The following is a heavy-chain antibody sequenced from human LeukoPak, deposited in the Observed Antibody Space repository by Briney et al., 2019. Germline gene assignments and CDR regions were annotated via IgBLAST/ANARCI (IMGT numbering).Heavy chain of an antibody. D-gene: IGHD3-3*01. CDR3: AKVRRRDSKSPGDARVDY. CDR1: GFSFSTYA. V-gene: IGHV3-23*01. J-gene: IGHJ4*02. CDR2: VSGSGGNT. Sequence: PGGSLRLSCAASGFSFSTYAMSWVRQAPGKGLEWVSGVSGSGGNTDYSDSVKGRFTISRGNSDNTVYLQLNSLRVEDTALYYCAKVRRRDSKSPGDARVDYWGQGTLVTVSS.